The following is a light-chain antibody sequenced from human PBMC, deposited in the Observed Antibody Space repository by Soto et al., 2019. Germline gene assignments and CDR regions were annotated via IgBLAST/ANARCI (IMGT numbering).Light chain of an antibody. Sequence: EIVLTQSPDTLSLFPGERATLSCRASQSVSSTYLAGYQQKPGQAPRPLISAASSRATGTPDRFSGSGSGTDFTLTISRLEPEDFAVYYCQQYGSSRLTFGQGTKVEIK. CDR1: QSVSSTY. CDR3: QQYGSSRLT. CDR2: AAS. V-gene: IGKV3-20*01. J-gene: IGKJ1*01.